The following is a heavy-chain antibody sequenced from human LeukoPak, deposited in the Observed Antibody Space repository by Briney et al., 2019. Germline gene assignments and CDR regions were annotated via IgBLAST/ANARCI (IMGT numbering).Heavy chain of an antibody. Sequence: ASVKVSCKASGYTFTSYDINWVRQATGQGLEWMGWMNPNSGNTGYAQKFQGRVTMTRNTSISTAYMELSSLRSEDTAVYYCARTCSCSWGVIDFWGQGTLVTVSS. D-gene: IGHD6-13*01. CDR3: ARTCSCSWGVIDF. CDR1: GYTFTSYD. CDR2: MNPNSGNT. J-gene: IGHJ4*02. V-gene: IGHV1-8*01.